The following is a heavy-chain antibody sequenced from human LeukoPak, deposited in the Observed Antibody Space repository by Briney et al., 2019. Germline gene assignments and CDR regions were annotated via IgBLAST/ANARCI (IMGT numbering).Heavy chain of an antibody. CDR1: GYTFTGYG. Sequence: ASVKVSCKASGYTFTGYGISWVRQAPGQGLEWMGWISAYNGNTNYAQKLQGRVTMTTDTSTSTAYMELRSLRSDDTAVYYCARDPYYYDSSGIYYYYGMDVWGQGTTVTVSS. CDR2: ISAYNGNT. D-gene: IGHD3-22*01. V-gene: IGHV1-18*01. J-gene: IGHJ6*02. CDR3: ARDPYYYDSSGIYYYYGMDV.